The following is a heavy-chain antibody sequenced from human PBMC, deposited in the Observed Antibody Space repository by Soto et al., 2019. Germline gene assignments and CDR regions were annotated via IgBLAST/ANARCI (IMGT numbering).Heavy chain of an antibody. J-gene: IGHJ5*02. CDR2: MNPGSGDT. V-gene: IGHV1-8*02. CDR1: GYTFTNND. D-gene: IGHD5-18*01. Sequence: ASLKVSCKASGYTFTNNDVSWVLQATGQGLEWMGWMNPGSGDTGYAQKFQGRVTMTRDISIATAYMELNSLTSEDTAIYYCARMESFGSLNWFDPWGQGXLVTVYS. CDR3: ARMESFGSLNWFDP.